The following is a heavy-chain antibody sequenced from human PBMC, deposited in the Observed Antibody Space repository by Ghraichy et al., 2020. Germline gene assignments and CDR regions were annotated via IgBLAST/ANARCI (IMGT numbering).Heavy chain of an antibody. CDR3: ARGGGNYYYYYGMDV. V-gene: IGHV4-59*01. J-gene: IGHJ6*02. CDR2: IYYSGST. Sequence: SETLSLTCTCSGGSISSYYWSWTRQPPGKGLEWIGYIYYSGSTNYNPSLKSRVTISVDTSKNQFSLKLSSVTAADTAVYYCARGGGNYYYYYGMDVWGQGTTVTVSS. CDR1: GGSISSYY. D-gene: IGHD3-16*01.